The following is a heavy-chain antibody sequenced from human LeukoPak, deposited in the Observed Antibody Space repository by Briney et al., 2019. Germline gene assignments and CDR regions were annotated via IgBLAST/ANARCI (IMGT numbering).Heavy chain of an antibody. D-gene: IGHD3-22*01. CDR1: GGSISSYY. Sequence: SETLSLTCTVSGGSISSYYWSWIRQPPGKGLEWIGYIYYSGSTNYNPSLKSRVTISVDTSKNQFSLKLSSVTAADTAVYYCARDNAPYYYDSSGYYSYYYYGMDVWGQGTTVTVSS. CDR2: IYYSGST. V-gene: IGHV4-59*01. J-gene: IGHJ6*02. CDR3: ARDNAPYYYDSSGYYSYYYYGMDV.